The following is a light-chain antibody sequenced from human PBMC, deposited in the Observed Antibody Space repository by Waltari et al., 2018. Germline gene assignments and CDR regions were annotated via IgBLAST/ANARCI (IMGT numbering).Light chain of an antibody. J-gene: IGLJ2*01. CDR1: SSDVGSYNL. CDR2: EGS. CDR3: YSYAGSNTFV. V-gene: IGLV2-23*03. Sequence: QSALTQPASVSGSPGQSITIPCTGTSSDVGSYNLVSWYQQHPGKAPKLMSYEGSKRPSGVSNRFSGSKSGNTASLTISGLQAEDEADYYCYSYAGSNTFVFGGGTKLTVL.